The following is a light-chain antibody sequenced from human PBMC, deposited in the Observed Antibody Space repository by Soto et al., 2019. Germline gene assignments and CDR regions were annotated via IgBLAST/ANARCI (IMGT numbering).Light chain of an antibody. V-gene: IGKV3-20*01. Sequence: EIVLTQSPGTLSLSPGERATLSCRASQSVTSGYLGWYQQKPGQAPRLLIYGASSRATGISDRFSGSGSGTDFPLTISRLEPEDFAVYYCQQYANSPRMYTFGRGTKGEVK. CDR2: GAS. CDR3: QQYANSPRMYT. J-gene: IGKJ2*01. CDR1: QSVTSGY.